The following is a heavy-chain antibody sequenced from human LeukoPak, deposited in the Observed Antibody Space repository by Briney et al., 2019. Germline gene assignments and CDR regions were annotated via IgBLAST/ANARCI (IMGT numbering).Heavy chain of an antibody. CDR1: GYSFTSYW. V-gene: IGHV5-10-1*01. D-gene: IGHD1-7*01. CDR2: IDPSDSYT. J-gene: IGHJ6*02. Sequence: GESLRISCQGSGYSFTSYWITWVRQMPGKGLEWMGRIDPSDSYTYYSPSFQGHVTFSVDKSISTAYLQWNSLKASDTAMYYCARPGKNWNYYYYYGMDVWGQGTTVTVSS. CDR3: ARPGKNWNYYYYYGMDV.